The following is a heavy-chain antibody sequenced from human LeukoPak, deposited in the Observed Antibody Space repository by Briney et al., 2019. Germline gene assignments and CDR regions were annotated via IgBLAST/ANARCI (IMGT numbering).Heavy chain of an antibody. D-gene: IGHD1-26*01. CDR2: IREDGNEK. CDR1: GFTFRKHW. Sequence: GGSLRLSCAATGFTFRKHWMSWVRQTVGKGLECVAKIREDGNEKHYVDSVKGRFTISRDNAKNSLFLQMNNLSVDDTAVYYCVRDYRGGWNDYWGQGTLVTVSS. J-gene: IGHJ4*02. V-gene: IGHV3-7*01. CDR3: VRDYRGGWNDY.